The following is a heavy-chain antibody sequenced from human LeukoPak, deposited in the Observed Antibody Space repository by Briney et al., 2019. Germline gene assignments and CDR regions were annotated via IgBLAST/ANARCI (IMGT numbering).Heavy chain of an antibody. D-gene: IGHD2-21*01. Sequence: GGSLRLSCAASGFNVNTNYMTWVRQAPGKGLEWVSIVYSGGGTYYADSVKGRFTISRDNSKNTLYLQMNSLRSEDTAVYYCARGADCGSDCSSRRRDFDYWGQGTLVTVSS. CDR1: GFNVNTNY. CDR3: ARGADCGSDCSSRRRDFDY. CDR2: VYSGGGT. J-gene: IGHJ4*02. V-gene: IGHV3-66*02.